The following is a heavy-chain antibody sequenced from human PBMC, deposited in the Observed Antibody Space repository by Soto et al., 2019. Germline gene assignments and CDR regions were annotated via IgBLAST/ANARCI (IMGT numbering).Heavy chain of an antibody. J-gene: IGHJ6*02. CDR1: GFSLTTVGVG. Sequence: QITLKESGPTLVKPTQTLTLTCAFSGFSLTTVGVGVGWIRQPPGKALEWLALIYWDDDKRYSPSLKTRLSIIKDNSKNQVVLMMTNMDPVDTGTYYCAHRRAFIGVVYGMDVWGQGTTVTVSS. CDR3: AHRRAFIGVVYGMDV. D-gene: IGHD3-3*01. CDR2: IYWDDDK. V-gene: IGHV2-5*02.